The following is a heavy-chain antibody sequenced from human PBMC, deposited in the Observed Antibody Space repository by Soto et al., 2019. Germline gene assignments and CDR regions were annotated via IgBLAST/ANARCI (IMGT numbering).Heavy chain of an antibody. D-gene: IGHD2-8*01. CDR3: ASDRSCTNAVRYCGGGPLVY. CDR1: GGSIGTYY. CDR2: IFYSGST. V-gene: IGHV4-59*13. Sequence: SETLSLTCTVSGGSIGTYYWNWIRQSPGKGLEWIGYIFYSGSTNYNPSLKSRLTLSVDTSKNQVSLKLSSVTAADTAVYYCASDRSCTNAVRYCGGGPLVYWGQGTLVTVSS. J-gene: IGHJ4*02.